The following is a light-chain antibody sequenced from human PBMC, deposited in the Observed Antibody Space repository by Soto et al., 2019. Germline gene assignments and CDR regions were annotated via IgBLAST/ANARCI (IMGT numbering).Light chain of an antibody. Sequence: QSVLTQPPSVSGSPGQSVAISCTGTSSDIGAYNRVSWYQQPPGTAPKLMIYDVNNRPSGVPDRFSGSKSDNTASLTISGLQADDEADYYCSSFTSSNTYVFGTGTKVNVL. CDR1: SSDIGAYNR. J-gene: IGLJ1*01. CDR3: SSFTSSNTYV. CDR2: DVN. V-gene: IGLV2-18*02.